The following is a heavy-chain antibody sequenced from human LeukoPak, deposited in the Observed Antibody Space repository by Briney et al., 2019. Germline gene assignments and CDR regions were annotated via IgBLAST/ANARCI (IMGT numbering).Heavy chain of an antibody. CDR2: IYYSGST. CDR3: ARRSGVLDSRDSRYHFDH. D-gene: IGHD3-22*01. J-gene: IGHJ4*02. CDR1: DGSISSHY. Sequence: PSETLSLTCIVSDGSISSHYWSWIRQPPGKGLEYIGYIYYSGSTDYNPSLKSRVTISLDTSKNQFSLNLSSVTAADTAVYYCARRSGVLDSRDSRYHFDHWGQGTLVTVSS. V-gene: IGHV4-59*11.